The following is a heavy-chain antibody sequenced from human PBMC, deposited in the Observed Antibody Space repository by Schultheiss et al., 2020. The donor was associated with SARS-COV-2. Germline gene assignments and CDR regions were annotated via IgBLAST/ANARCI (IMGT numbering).Heavy chain of an antibody. V-gene: IGHV1-18*01. Sequence: ASVKVSCKASGGTFSSYAISWVRQAPGQGLEWMGWISAYNGNTNYAQKLQGRVTMTTDTSTSTAYMELRSLRSDDTAVYYCARSGFHIVVVVAATPFDYWGQGTLVTVSS. CDR3: ARSGFHIVVVVAATPFDY. CDR1: GGTFSSYA. J-gene: IGHJ4*02. CDR2: ISAYNGNT. D-gene: IGHD2-15*01.